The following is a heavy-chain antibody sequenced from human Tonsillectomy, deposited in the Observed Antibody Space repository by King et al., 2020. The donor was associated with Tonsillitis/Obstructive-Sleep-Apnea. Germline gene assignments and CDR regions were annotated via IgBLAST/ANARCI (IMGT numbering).Heavy chain of an antibody. J-gene: IGHJ4*02. V-gene: IGHV3-48*02. CDR3: ARAGQWLAPGGGYYFDY. CDR1: GFTFSSYS. CDR2: ISSSSSTI. Sequence: QLVQSGGGLVQPGGSLRLSCAASGFTFSSYSMNWVRQAPGKGLEWVSYISSSSSTIYYADSVKGRFTISRDNAKNSLYLQMNSLSDEDTAVYYCARAGQWLAPGGGYYFDYWGQGTLVTVSS. D-gene: IGHD6-19*01.